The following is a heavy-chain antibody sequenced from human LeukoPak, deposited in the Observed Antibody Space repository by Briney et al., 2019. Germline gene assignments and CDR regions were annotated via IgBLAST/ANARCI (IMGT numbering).Heavy chain of an antibody. CDR3: ASSTVPAAIPYFDC. V-gene: IGHV4-30-4*08. CDR2: IYYSGST. CDR1: GGSISSGDYY. J-gene: IGHJ4*02. D-gene: IGHD2-2*02. Sequence: SETLSLTCTVSGGSISSGDYYWSWIRQPPGKGLEWIGYIYYSGSTYYNPSLKSRVTISVDTSKNQFSLKLSSVTAADTAVYYCASSTVPAAIPYFDCWGQGTLVTVSS.